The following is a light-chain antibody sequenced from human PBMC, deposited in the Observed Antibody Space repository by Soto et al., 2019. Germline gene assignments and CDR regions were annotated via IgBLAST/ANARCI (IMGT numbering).Light chain of an antibody. V-gene: IGKV1-39*01. CDR1: RTISTF. J-gene: IGKJ3*01. CDR2: ITS. CDR3: QQSYSPPFT. Sequence: DIQMTQSPSSLSSSVGDRLTRTCRASRTISTFLNLYQQKPGKAPKLLTHITSNLQTGVPSRFICSGSGTYITLTTTTLQRAEFDTYDGQQSYSPPFTFGPGTGV.